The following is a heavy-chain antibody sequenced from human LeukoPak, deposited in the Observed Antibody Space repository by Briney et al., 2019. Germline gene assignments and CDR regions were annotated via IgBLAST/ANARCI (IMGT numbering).Heavy chain of an antibody. CDR1: GFIFNNYA. CDR3: ARGTPHYYDSSGYYYEEPSPNYYYYYGMDV. D-gene: IGHD3-22*01. Sequence: GRSLRLSCAGSGFIFNNYAMHWVRQPPGKGLEWVSGISWNSGSIDYADSVKGRFTISRDNAKNSLYLQMNSLRVEDTAVYYCARGTPHYYDSSGYYYEEPSPNYYYYYGMDVWGQGTTVTVSS. J-gene: IGHJ6*02. CDR2: ISWNSGSI. V-gene: IGHV3-9*01.